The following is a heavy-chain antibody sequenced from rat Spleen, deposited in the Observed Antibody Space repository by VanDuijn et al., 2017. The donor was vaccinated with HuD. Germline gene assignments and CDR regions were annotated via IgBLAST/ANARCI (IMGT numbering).Heavy chain of an antibody. CDR3: TMGSHYFDVTYYYEY. Sequence: EVQLVESDGGLVQPGRSLKLSCAASGFTFSDYNMAWVRPAPKKGLEWVATISSDGGRNFYRDSVKGRFIISRDNAKSSLYLQMDSLKSEDTATYYCTMGSHYFDVTYYYEYWGQGVMVTVS. CDR1: GFTFSDYN. J-gene: IGHJ2*01. V-gene: IGHV5-7*01. CDR2: ISSDGGRN. D-gene: IGHD1-12*02.